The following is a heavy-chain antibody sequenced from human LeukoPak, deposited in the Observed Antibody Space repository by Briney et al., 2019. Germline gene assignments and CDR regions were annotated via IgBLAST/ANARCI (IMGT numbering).Heavy chain of an antibody. CDR2: INAGNGNT. Sequence: GASVKVSRKASGYTFTSYGISWVRQAPGQRLEWMGWINAGNGNTKYSQKFQGRVTITRDTSASTAYMELSSLRSEDTAVYYCARLRITIFGDPDAFDIWGQGTMVTVSS. J-gene: IGHJ3*02. CDR1: GYTFTSYG. V-gene: IGHV1-3*01. D-gene: IGHD3-3*01. CDR3: ARLRITIFGDPDAFDI.